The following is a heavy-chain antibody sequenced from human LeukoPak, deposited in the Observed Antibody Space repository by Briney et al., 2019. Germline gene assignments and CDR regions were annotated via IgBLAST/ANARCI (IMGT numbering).Heavy chain of an antibody. D-gene: IGHD6-19*01. Sequence: GGSLRLSCAASGFTFSSYAMHWVRQAPGKGLEWVAVISYDGSNKYYADSVKGRFTISRDNSKNTLYLQMNSLRAEDTAVYYCARDPGVYSGWYFDYWGQGTPVTVSS. CDR1: GFTFSSYA. J-gene: IGHJ4*02. CDR2: ISYDGSNK. CDR3: ARDPGVYSGWYFDY. V-gene: IGHV3-30*04.